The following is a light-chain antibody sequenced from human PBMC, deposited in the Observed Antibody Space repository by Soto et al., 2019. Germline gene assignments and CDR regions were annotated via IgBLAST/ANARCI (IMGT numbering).Light chain of an antibody. J-gene: IGKJ1*01. CDR3: LQDINYPWT. CDR2: KAS. CDR1: QTISSW. Sequence: DIQITQSPSTLSGSVGDRVTITCRASQTISSWLAWYQQKPGKAPKLLIYKASTLKSGVPSRFSGSGSGTEFTLTISSLQPDDFATYYCLQDINYPWTFGQGTKVDIK. V-gene: IGKV1-5*03.